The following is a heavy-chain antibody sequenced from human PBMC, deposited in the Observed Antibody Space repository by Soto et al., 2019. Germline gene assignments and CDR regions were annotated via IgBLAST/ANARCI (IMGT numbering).Heavy chain of an antibody. J-gene: IGHJ3*02. CDR2: IYSGGST. CDR1: GFTVSSNY. CDR3: ERAEWRKPYEYIWGSYREPGDAFDI. V-gene: IGHV3-66*01. Sequence: EVQLVESGGGLVQPGGSLRLSCAASGFTVSSNYMSWVRQAPGKGLEWVSGIYSGGSTYYADSVKGRFTISRDNTKNTLYLQRNSLKAEDTAVYYCERAEWRKPYEYIWGSYREPGDAFDIWGQGTMVTVSS. D-gene: IGHD3-16*02.